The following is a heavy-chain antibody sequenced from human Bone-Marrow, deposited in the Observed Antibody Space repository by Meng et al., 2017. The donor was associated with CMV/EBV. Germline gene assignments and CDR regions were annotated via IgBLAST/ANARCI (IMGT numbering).Heavy chain of an antibody. CDR2: IKSDGSEK. CDR1: GFTFSSYW. Sequence: GGSLRLSCAASGFTFSSYWLSWVRQAPGKGLEWVANIKSDGSEKYFVESVKGRFTVSRDNAKNSLYLQMNSLRAEDTAVYYCARDGRRGSSSSVDYWGQGTLATVSS. V-gene: IGHV3-7*01. CDR3: ARDGRRGSSSSVDY. J-gene: IGHJ4*02. D-gene: IGHD6-6*01.